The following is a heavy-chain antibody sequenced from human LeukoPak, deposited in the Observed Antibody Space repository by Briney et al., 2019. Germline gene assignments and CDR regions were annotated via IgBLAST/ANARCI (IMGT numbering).Heavy chain of an antibody. CDR3: AKDRGGSGWYFDY. V-gene: IGHV3-23*01. CDR1: EFTVSTYA. CDR2: ISSSGSRT. J-gene: IGHJ4*02. Sequence: GGSLRLSCAASEFTVSTYAMSWVRQTPEKGLEWVSTISSSGSRTYYVDSVKGRFTVSRDNSNNTVYLQMNSLRAEDTAVYYCAKDRGGSGWYFDYWGQGTLVTVSS. D-gene: IGHD6-19*01.